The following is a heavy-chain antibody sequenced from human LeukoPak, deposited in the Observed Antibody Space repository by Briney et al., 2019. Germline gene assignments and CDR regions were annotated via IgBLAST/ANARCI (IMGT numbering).Heavy chain of an antibody. V-gene: IGHV1-69*04. CDR3: ARDGVGATIGLDY. CDR2: IIPILGIA. CDR1: GGTFSSYT. J-gene: IGHJ4*02. Sequence: GSSVKVSCKASGGTFSSYTISWVRQAPGQGLEWMGRIIPILGIANYAQKFQGRVTITADKSTSTAYVELSSLRSEDTAVYYCARDGVGATIGLDYWGQGTLVTVSS. D-gene: IGHD1-26*01.